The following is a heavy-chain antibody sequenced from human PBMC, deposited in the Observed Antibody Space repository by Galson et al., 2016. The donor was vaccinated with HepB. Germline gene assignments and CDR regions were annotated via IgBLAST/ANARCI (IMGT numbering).Heavy chain of an antibody. CDR2: IYKSGNT. Sequence: SETLSLTCKVSGVSISSYDWSWIRQPAGKGLEWIGRIYKSGNTKYNPSLSRVTMAIDTSKSQFSLTLSSVTAADTAVYYCARVVGGTYSLSYFDYWGQGALVTVSS. J-gene: IGHJ4*02. V-gene: IGHV4-4*07. CDR1: GVSISSYD. CDR3: ARVVGGTYSLSYFDY. D-gene: IGHD2-15*01.